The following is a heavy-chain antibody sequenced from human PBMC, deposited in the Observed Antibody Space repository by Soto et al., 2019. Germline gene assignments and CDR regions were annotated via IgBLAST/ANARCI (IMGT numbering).Heavy chain of an antibody. V-gene: IGHV3-21*01. D-gene: IGHD6-6*01. Sequence: GGSLRLSCAASGFTFSSYSMNWVRQAPGKGLEWVSSISSSSSYIYYADSVKGRFTISRDNAKNSLYLQMNSLRAEDTAVYYCARATPARGIAARPVYYYYGMDVWGQGTTVTVSS. CDR3: ARATPARGIAARPVYYYYGMDV. CDR2: ISSSSSYI. CDR1: GFTFSSYS. J-gene: IGHJ6*02.